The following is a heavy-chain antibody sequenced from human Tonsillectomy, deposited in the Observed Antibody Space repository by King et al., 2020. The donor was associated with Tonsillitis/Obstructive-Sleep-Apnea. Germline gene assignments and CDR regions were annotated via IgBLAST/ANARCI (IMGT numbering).Heavy chain of an antibody. V-gene: IGHV3-23*04. CDR1: GFSFRSYA. D-gene: IGHD2-2*01. CDR3: ARGVVPAAKDFHYYGMDV. J-gene: IGHJ6*02. CDR2: VSGSGGNT. Sequence: VQLVESGGGLVQPGGSLRLSCAASGFSFRSYAMDWVRQVPGKGLEWVSAVSGSGGNTYYADSVKGRFTISRDNSNNTLYLHMNSLRAEDAAVYYCARGVVPAAKDFHYYGMDVWGQGTTVTVPS.